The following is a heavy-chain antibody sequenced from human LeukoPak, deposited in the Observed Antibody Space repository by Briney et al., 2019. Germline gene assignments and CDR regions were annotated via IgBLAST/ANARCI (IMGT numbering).Heavy chain of an antibody. J-gene: IGHJ4*02. D-gene: IGHD6-13*01. V-gene: IGHV3-23*01. CDR3: AKPGYSSSWTHFDY. CDR2: ISGSGGTT. Sequence: GSLRLSCAASGFTFSSYAMNWVRQAAGKGREWVSAISGSGGTTYYADSVKGRFTISRDNSRNTLYLQMNSLRAEDTAVYYCAKPGYSSSWTHFDYWGQGALVTVSS. CDR1: GFTFSSYA.